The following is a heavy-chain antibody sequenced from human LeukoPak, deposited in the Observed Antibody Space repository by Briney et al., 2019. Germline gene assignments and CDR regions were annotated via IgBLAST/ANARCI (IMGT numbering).Heavy chain of an antibody. J-gene: IGHJ6*02. V-gene: IGHV1-2*02. Sequence: GASVKVSYKASGYTFTGYYMHWVRQAPGQGLEWMGWINPNSGGTNYAQKFQGRVTMTRDTSISTAYMELSRLRSDDTAVYYCARDKEGSSWYVGYYYYGMDVWGQGTTVTVSS. CDR1: GYTFTGYY. CDR2: INPNSGGT. CDR3: ARDKEGSSWYVGYYYYGMDV. D-gene: IGHD6-13*01.